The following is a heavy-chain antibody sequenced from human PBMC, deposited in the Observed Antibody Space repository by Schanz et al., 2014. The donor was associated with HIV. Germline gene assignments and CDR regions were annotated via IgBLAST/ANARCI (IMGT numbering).Heavy chain of an antibody. CDR2: IYSGGTT. CDR3: ARGGGSGSYFAGYHFDY. CDR1: GFTFSTFA. D-gene: IGHD1-26*01. V-gene: IGHV3-23*01. J-gene: IGHJ4*02. Sequence: EVQLLESGGGVVQPGGSLRLSCAASGFTFSTFAMNWVRQAPGKGLEWVSVIYSGGTTYYADSVKGRFTISRDNSKNTLYLQMNSLRVDDTAVYYCARGGGSGSYFAGYHFDYWGQGTLVTVSS.